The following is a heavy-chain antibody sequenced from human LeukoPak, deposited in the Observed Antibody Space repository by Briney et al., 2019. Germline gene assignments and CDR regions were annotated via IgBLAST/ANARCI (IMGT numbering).Heavy chain of an antibody. J-gene: IGHJ3*02. Sequence: GGSLRLSCAASGFTFSSYAMHWVRQAPGKGLEWVAVISYDGSNKYYADSVKGRFTISRDNSKNTLHLQMNSLRAEDTAVYYCASTITIFGVVSAGAFDIWGQGTMVTVSS. CDR3: ASTITIFGVVSAGAFDI. V-gene: IGHV3-30-3*01. CDR2: ISYDGSNK. CDR1: GFTFSSYA. D-gene: IGHD3-3*01.